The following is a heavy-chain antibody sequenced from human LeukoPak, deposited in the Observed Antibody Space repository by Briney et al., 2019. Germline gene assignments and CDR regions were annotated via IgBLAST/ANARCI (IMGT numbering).Heavy chain of an antibody. Sequence: GGSLRLSCAASGFTFSSYTMNWVRQAPGKGLEWVSSITSSSSYIYYADSVMGRFTISRDNANNSLYLQMNSLRAEDTAVYYCAREHYFYHMDGWGEGTTVTVSS. J-gene: IGHJ6*03. CDR2: ITSSSSYI. CDR1: GFTFSSYT. CDR3: AREHYFYHMDG. V-gene: IGHV3-21*01.